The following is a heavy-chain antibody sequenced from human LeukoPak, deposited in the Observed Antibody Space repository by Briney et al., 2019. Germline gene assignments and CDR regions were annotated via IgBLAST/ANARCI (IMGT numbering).Heavy chain of an antibody. CDR3: ARAPGGNAFDY. J-gene: IGHJ4*02. D-gene: IGHD4-23*01. CDR1: GGTFSSYT. V-gene: IGHV1-69*02. Sequence: SVKVSCKASGGTFSSYTISWVRQAPGQGLEWMGRIIPILGIANYAQKFQGRVTITADKSTSTAYMELSSLRFEDTAVYYCARAPGGNAFDYWGQGTLVTVSS. CDR2: IIPILGIA.